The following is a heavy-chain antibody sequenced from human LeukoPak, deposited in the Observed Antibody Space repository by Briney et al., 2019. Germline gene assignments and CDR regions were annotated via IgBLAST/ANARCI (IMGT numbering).Heavy chain of an antibody. CDR2: VYYSGST. CDR1: GGSISSSSYY. V-gene: IGHV4-39*01. CDR3: AARGSMVRGVIV. D-gene: IGHD3-10*01. Sequence: SSETLSLTCTVSGGSISSSSYYWGWIRQPPGKGLEWIGSVYYSGSTYYNPPLKSRVTISVDTSENQFSLKLTSVTAADTAVFYCAARGSMVRGVIVWGQGTLVTVSS. J-gene: IGHJ4*02.